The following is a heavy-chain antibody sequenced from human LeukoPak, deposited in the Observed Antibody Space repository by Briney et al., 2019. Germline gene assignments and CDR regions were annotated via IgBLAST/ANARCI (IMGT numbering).Heavy chain of an antibody. D-gene: IGHD1-7*01. Sequence: GGSLRLSCEASGFTFSDYYMSWIRQAPGKGLEWVSYISSSSSYTNYADSVKGRFTISRDNPKNSLYLQMNSLRAEDTAVYYCASSRPSYNWNYLGGPLYYFDYWGQGTLVTVSS. J-gene: IGHJ4*02. CDR3: ASSRPSYNWNYLGGPLYYFDY. CDR1: GFTFSDYY. V-gene: IGHV3-11*03. CDR2: ISSSSSYT.